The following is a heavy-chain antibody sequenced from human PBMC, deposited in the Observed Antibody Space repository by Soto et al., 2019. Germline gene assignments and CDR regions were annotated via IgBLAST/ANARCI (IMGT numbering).Heavy chain of an antibody. V-gene: IGHV3-23*01. CDR1: GFTFSSYA. Sequence: GGSLRLSCAASGFTFSSYAMSWVRQAPGKGLEWVSAISGSGGSTYYADSVKGRFTISRDNSKNTLYLQMNSLRAEDTAVYYCAKAAHFWSGSVGYLNFDYWGQGTLVTVSS. CDR3: AKAAHFWSGSVGYLNFDY. CDR2: ISGSGGST. D-gene: IGHD3-3*02. J-gene: IGHJ4*02.